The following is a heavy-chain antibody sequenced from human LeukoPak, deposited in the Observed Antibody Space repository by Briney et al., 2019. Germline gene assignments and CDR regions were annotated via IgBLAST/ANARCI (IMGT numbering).Heavy chain of an antibody. V-gene: IGHV3-21*01. D-gene: IGHD2-2*01. J-gene: IGHJ6*03. CDR2: ISSSSSYI. CDR1: GFSFMNAW. CDR3: ARTCSSTSCYGYYMDV. Sequence: GGSLRLSCAASGFSFMNAWMIWVRQAPGKGLEWVSSISSSSSYIYYADSVKGRFTISRDNAKNSLYLQMNSLRAEDTAVYYCARTCSSTSCYGYYMDVWGKGTTVTVSS.